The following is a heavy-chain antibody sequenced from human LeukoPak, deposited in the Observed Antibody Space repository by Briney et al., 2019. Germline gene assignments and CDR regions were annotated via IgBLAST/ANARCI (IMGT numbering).Heavy chain of an antibody. D-gene: IGHD2-2*01. CDR2: IYYSGST. CDR3: ARIHIVVVPAAMYYFDY. V-gene: IGHV4-39*01. CDR1: GGSISSSSYY. J-gene: IGHJ4*02. Sequence: SETLSLTRTVSGGSISSSSYYWGWIRQPPGKGLEWIGSIYYSGSTYYNPSLKSRVTISVDTSKNQSSLKLSSVTAADTAVYYCARIHIVVVPAAMYYFDYWGQGTLVTVSS.